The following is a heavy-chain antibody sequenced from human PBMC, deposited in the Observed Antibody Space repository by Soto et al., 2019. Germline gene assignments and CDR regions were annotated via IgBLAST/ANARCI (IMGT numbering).Heavy chain of an antibody. V-gene: IGHV3-33*01. CDR1: GFTFSSYG. Sequence: GGSLRLSCAASGFTFSSYGMHWVRQAPGKGLEWVAVIWYDGSNKYYADSVKGRFTISRDNSKNTLYLQMNSLRAEDTAVYYCARDTTGTNYYMDVWGKGTTVTVSS. CDR2: IWYDGSNK. D-gene: IGHD1-26*01. CDR3: ARDTTGTNYYMDV. J-gene: IGHJ6*03.